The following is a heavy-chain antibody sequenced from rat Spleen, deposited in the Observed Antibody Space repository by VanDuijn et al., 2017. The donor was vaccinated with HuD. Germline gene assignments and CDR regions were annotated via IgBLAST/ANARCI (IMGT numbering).Heavy chain of an antibody. Sequence: QVQLKESGPGLVQPSHTLSLTCTVSGFSLIRYNVYWVRQPPGKGLEWMGRMNDNGDTSYNSALKSRLSISRDTSKNQVFLKMNSLQTDDTGTYYCTIHPRYWGQGVMVTVSS. CDR3: TIHPRY. CDR2: MNDNGDT. J-gene: IGHJ2*01. CDR1: GFSLIRYN. V-gene: IGHV2-63*01. D-gene: IGHD3-1*01.